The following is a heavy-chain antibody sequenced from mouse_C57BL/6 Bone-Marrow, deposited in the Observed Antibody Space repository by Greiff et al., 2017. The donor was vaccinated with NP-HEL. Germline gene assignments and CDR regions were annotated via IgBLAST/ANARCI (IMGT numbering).Heavy chain of an antibody. Sequence: QVQLKQPGAELVLPGASVKLSCKASGYTFTSYWMHWVKQRPGQGLEWIGEIDPSDSYTNYNQKFKGKSTLTVDKSSSTAYMQLSSLTSEDSAVYYCARDYYSNYGWYFEVWGTGTTVTVSS. CDR1: GYTFTSYW. D-gene: IGHD2-5*01. CDR2: IDPSDSYT. J-gene: IGHJ1*03. V-gene: IGHV1-69*01. CDR3: ARDYYSNYGWYFEV.